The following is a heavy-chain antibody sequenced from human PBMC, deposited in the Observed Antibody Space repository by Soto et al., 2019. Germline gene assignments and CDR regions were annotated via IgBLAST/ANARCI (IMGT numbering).Heavy chain of an antibody. Sequence: PGESLKISCQGSGYSFTSYWIGWVRQMPGKGLEWMGIIYPGDSDTRYSPSFQGQVTISADKSISTAYLQWSSLKASDTAMYYCARVGAHYDILTGPSRYYYYYGMDVWGQGTTVTVSS. V-gene: IGHV5-51*01. CDR3: ARVGAHYDILTGPSRYYYYYGMDV. CDR1: GYSFTSYW. D-gene: IGHD3-9*01. CDR2: IYPGDSDT. J-gene: IGHJ6*02.